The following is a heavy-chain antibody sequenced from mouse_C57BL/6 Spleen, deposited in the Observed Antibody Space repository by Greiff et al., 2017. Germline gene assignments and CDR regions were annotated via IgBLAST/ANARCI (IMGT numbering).Heavy chain of an antibody. Sequence: DVKLQESGPGLVKPSQSLSLTCSVTGYSITSGYYWNWIRQFPGNKLEWMGYISYDGSNNYNPSLKNRISITRDTSKNQFFLKLNSVTTEDTATYYCAREREAYWGQGTLVTVSA. CDR1: GYSITSGYY. CDR2: ISYDGSN. J-gene: IGHJ3*01. V-gene: IGHV3-6*01. CDR3: AREREAY.